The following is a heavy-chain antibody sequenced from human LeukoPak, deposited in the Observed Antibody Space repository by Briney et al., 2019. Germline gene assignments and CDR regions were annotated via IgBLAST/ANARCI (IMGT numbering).Heavy chain of an antibody. CDR2: IYYSGST. V-gene: IGHV4-59*01. Sequence: SETLSLTCTVSGGSISSYYWSWIRQPPGKGLEWIGYIYYSGSTNYNPSLKSRVTISVDTSKNQFSLKLSSVTAADTAVYYCAQGRADWFDPWGQGTLVTVSS. CDR3: AQGRADWFDP. D-gene: IGHD1-26*01. CDR1: GGSISSYY. J-gene: IGHJ5*02.